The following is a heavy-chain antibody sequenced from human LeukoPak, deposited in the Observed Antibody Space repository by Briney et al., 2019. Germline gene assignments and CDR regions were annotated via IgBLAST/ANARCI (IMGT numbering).Heavy chain of an antibody. J-gene: IGHJ4*02. CDR2: ISGSGGST. CDR1: GFTFSSYA. CDR3: AKLPVAGLYFDY. D-gene: IGHD6-19*01. Sequence: GGSLRLSCAASGFTFSSYAMSWVRQAPGKGLEWISAISGSGGSTCYVDSVKGRFTISRDNSKNTLYLQMNSLRVEDTAVYYCAKLPVAGLYFDYWGQGTLVTVSS. V-gene: IGHV3-23*01.